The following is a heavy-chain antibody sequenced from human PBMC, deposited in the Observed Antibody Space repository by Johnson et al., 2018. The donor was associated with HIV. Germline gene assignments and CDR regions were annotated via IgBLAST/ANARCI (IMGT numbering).Heavy chain of an antibody. D-gene: IGHD3-10*01. CDR3: ARDKGRGALDI. Sequence: QVQLVESGGGVVQPGRSLRLSCAASGFTFSSYAMHWVRQAPGKGLEWVAVISYDGSNKYYADSVKGRFTISRDNSKNTLYLQMNSLRAEDTAVYYCARDKGRGALDIWGQGTMVTVSS. CDR1: GFTFSSYA. V-gene: IGHV3-30*04. CDR2: ISYDGSNK. J-gene: IGHJ3*02.